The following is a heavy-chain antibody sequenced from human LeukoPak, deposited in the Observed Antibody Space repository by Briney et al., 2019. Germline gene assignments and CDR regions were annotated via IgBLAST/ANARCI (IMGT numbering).Heavy chain of an antibody. J-gene: IGHJ6*02. Sequence: PGGSLRLSCAASGFTFSSYAMSWVRQAPGKGLEWVSAISGSGGSTYYADSVKGRFTISRDNSKNTLYLQMNSLRAEDTAVYYCAKDPGQRGGYSYGTQHGMDVWGQGTTVTVSS. D-gene: IGHD5-18*01. CDR3: AKDPGQRGGYSYGTQHGMDV. CDR1: GFTFSSYA. V-gene: IGHV3-23*01. CDR2: ISGSGGST.